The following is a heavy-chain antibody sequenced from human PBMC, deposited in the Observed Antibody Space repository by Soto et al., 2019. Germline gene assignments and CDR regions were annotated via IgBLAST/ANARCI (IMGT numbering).Heavy chain of an antibody. CDR3: ARLTTS. CDR2: ISPSGV. Sequence: PGGSLRLSCAASGFTFSISAMSWVRRAPGKGLEWVSTISPSGVYYTDSVKGRFTISRDNSKNTLYLQMNSLRVEDKAIYYCARLTTSWRQGALVPVSS. CDR1: GFTFSISA. J-gene: IGHJ5*02. V-gene: IGHV3-23*01.